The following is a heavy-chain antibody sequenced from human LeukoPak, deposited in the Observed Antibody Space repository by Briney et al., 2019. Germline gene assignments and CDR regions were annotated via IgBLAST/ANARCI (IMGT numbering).Heavy chain of an antibody. CDR2: IYTSGST. J-gene: IGHJ4*02. D-gene: IGHD1-26*01. Sequence: ASETLSLTCTVSGGSISSYYWSWIRQPAGKGLEWIGRIYTSGSTNYNASLKSRVSMSVDTSKNQFSLKLSSVTAADTAVFYCARENSGSYREFDYWGQGTLVTVSS. CDR1: GGSISSYY. CDR3: ARENSGSYREFDY. V-gene: IGHV4-4*07.